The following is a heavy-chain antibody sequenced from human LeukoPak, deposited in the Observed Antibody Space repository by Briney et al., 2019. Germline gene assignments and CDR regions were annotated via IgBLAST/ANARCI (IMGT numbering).Heavy chain of an antibody. CDR2: ISAYNGNT. CDR3: AGAVTVTTGPLGY. CDR1: GYTFTSFG. J-gene: IGHJ4*02. Sequence: ASVKVSCKASGYTFTSFGINWVRQAPGQGLERMGWISAYNGNTNYAQKLQGRVTMTTDTSTNTAYMELRSLRSDDTAIYYCAGAVTVTTGPLGYWGRGTLVTVSS. V-gene: IGHV1-18*01. D-gene: IGHD4-17*01.